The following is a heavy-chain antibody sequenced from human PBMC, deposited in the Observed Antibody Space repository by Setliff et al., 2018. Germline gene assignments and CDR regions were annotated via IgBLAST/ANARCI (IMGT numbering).Heavy chain of an antibody. V-gene: IGHV4-61*09. J-gene: IGHJ6*03. Sequence: PSETLSLTCTVSGGSISSGNYYWSWIRQPAGKAPEWIGHIFSKGSTNNNPSLKSRVTISIDSSKNQFSLKLSSVTAADTAVYYCARCRGYSYGYNYYYYMDVWGKGTPVTVSS. CDR2: IFSKGST. CDR3: ARCRGYSYGYNYYYYMDV. CDR1: GGSISSGNYY. D-gene: IGHD5-18*01.